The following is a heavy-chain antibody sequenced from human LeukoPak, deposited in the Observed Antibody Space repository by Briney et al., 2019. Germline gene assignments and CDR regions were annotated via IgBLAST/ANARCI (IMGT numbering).Heavy chain of an antibody. V-gene: IGHV1-18*01. CDR1: GYTFTSYG. CDR3: ARSTYYYDRSGYTFDY. D-gene: IGHD3-22*01. CDR2: ISAYNGNT. J-gene: IGHJ4*02. Sequence: ASVKVSCKASGYTFTSYGISWVRQAPGQGLEWMGWISAYNGNTNYAQKLQGRVTMTTDTSTSTAYMELRSLRSDDTAVYYCARSTYYYDRSGYTFDYWGQGTLVTVSS.